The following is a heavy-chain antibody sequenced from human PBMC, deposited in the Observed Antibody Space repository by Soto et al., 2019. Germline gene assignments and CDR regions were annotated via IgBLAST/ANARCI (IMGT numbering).Heavy chain of an antibody. V-gene: IGHV3-11*01. Sequence: QVQLVESGGGLVKPGGSLRLSCAASGFTFSDYYMSWIRQAPGKGLEWVAYISNSGRTLYYADSMKGRFTISRDNAKNSLYLQISNLRSEDPAVYYCARDLVAVSGAEYGRSSGGLISDCWGQVTLGTVSS. CDR2: ISNSGRTL. CDR1: GFTFSDYY. D-gene: IGHD6-6*01. CDR3: ARDLVAVSGAEYGRSSGGLISDC. J-gene: IGHJ4*02.